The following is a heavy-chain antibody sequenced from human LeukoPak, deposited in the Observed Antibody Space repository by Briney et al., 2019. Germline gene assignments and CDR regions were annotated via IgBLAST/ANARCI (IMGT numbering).Heavy chain of an antibody. Sequence: GGSLRLSCAASGFTFSNAWMSWVRQAPGKGLEWVGRVKSKTDGGTTDYAAPVKGRFTISRDDLEDTVYLQMNSLKTDDTAVYYCTTLGKVNWGQGTLVTVSS. CDR3: TTLGKVN. CDR2: VKSKTDGGTT. CDR1: GFTFSNAW. V-gene: IGHV3-15*01. J-gene: IGHJ4*02.